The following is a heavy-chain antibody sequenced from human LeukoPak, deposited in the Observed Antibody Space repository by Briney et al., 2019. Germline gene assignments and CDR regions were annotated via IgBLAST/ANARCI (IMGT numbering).Heavy chain of an antibody. D-gene: IGHD3-3*01. CDR1: GGSFSGYY. Sequence: SETLSLTCAVYGGSFSGYYWSWIRQPPGKGLERIGEINHSGSTNYNPSLKSRVTISVDTSKNQFSLKLSSVTAADTAVYYCARRVKRITIFGVVISYYFDYWGQGTLVTVSS. CDR2: INHSGST. J-gene: IGHJ4*02. CDR3: ARRVKRITIFGVVISYYFDY. V-gene: IGHV4-34*01.